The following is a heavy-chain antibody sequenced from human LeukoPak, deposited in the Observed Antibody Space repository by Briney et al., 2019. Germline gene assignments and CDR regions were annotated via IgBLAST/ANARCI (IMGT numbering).Heavy chain of an antibody. CDR1: GGTFSSYA. J-gene: IGHJ4*02. V-gene: IGHV1-69*05. CDR3: ARDRRGGYYYDSSGDFDY. Sequence: SVKVSCKASGGTFSSYAISWVRQAPGQGLDWMGGVIPIFGTANYAQKFQGRVTITTDESTSTAYMELSSLRSEDTAVYYCARDRRGGYYYDSSGDFDYWGQGTLVTVSS. D-gene: IGHD3-22*01. CDR2: VIPIFGTA.